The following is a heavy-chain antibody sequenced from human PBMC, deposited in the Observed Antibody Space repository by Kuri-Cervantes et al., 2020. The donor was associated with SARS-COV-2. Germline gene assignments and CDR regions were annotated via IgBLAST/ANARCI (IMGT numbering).Heavy chain of an antibody. CDR2: IYSGGQST. CDR3: VMGAGPFDY. J-gene: IGHJ4*02. Sequence: GESLKISCAASGFTFSNAWMSWVRQAPGKGLEWVSLIYSGGQSTYYADSVKGRFTISRDNAKNSLYLQMNSLRAEDTALYHCVMGAGPFDYWGQGTLVTVSS. V-gene: IGHV3-23*03. CDR1: GFTFSNAW. D-gene: IGHD1-26*01.